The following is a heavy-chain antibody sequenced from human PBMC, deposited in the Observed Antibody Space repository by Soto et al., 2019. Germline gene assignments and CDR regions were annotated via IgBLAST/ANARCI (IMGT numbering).Heavy chain of an antibody. D-gene: IGHD6-13*01. CDR3: ARGSRGSWYIY. J-gene: IGHJ4*02. CDR1: GGSISIGGYS. Sequence: SETLSLTCAVSGGSISIGGYSWSWIRHPPGKGLEWIGYIYHSGSTYYNPSLKSRVTTSVDRSKNQFSLKVSSVTAADTAVYYCARGSRGSWYIYWGQGTLVTVSS. V-gene: IGHV4-30-2*01. CDR2: IYHSGST.